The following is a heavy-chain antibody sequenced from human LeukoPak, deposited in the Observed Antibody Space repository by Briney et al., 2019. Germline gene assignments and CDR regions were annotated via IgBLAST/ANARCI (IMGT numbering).Heavy chain of an antibody. V-gene: IGHV3-48*01. CDR2: IDSTGAI. J-gene: IGHJ3*02. D-gene: IGHD2-21*01. CDR1: GFSFNIYA. CDR3: AKDYSADI. Sequence: GGSLRLSCAASGFSFNIYAMKWVRQAPGKGLEWVSYIDSTGAIYYADSVMGRFTISRDNAKNSLYLQMNSGRAEDTAVYYCAKDYSADIWGQGTMVTVSS.